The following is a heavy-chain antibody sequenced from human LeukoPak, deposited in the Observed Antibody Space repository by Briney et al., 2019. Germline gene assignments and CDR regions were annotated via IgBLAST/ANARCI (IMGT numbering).Heavy chain of an antibody. CDR3: ARAPTHYDFWSGYSDSYDAFDI. CDR2: IYYSGST. D-gene: IGHD3-3*01. V-gene: IGHV4-59*01. CDR1: GGSISSYY. J-gene: IGHJ3*02. Sequence: PSETLSLTCTVSGGSISSYYWSWIRQPPGKGLEWIGYIYYSGSTNYNPSLKSRVTISVDTSKNQFSLKLSSVTAADTAVYYCARAPTHYDFWSGYSDSYDAFDIWGQGTMVTVSS.